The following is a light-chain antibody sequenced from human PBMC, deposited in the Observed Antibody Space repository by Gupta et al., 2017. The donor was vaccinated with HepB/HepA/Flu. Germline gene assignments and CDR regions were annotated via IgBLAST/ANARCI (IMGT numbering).Light chain of an antibody. CDR3: QQANGFPIT. V-gene: IGKV1-12*01. Sequence: DIQMTQSPSSLSAAVGATVTITCRASQGISNRLDWYQQKPGEAPKLLIYTASTLKSGVPSRFSGGGSGTDFTLTISNLQPEDSATYYCQQANGFPITFGQGTRLEIK. J-gene: IGKJ5*01. CDR1: QGISNR. CDR2: TAS.